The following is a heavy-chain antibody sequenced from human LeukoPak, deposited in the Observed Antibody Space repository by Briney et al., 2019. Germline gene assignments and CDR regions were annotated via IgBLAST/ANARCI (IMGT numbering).Heavy chain of an antibody. CDR2: ISDDGTNK. Sequence: GKSLRLSCVVSDLSFNRYLMHWVRQAPGKGLEWVTSISDDGTNKYYSDSVRGRFTISRDNSKSTLYLQMDSLRIEDTSMYYCVRGLWTAMGAGAYWGQGTLVAVSS. D-gene: IGHD5-18*01. CDR3: VRGLWTAMGAGAY. J-gene: IGHJ4*02. CDR1: DLSFNRYL. V-gene: IGHV3-30-3*01.